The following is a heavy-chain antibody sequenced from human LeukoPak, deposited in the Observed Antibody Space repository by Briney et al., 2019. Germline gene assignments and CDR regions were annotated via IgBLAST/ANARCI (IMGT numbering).Heavy chain of an antibody. CDR3: AELGITMIGGV. Sequence: GGSLRLSCAASGFTFSSYSMNWVRQAPGKGLEWVSSISSSSSYIYYADSVKGRLTISRDNAKNSLYLQMNSLRAEDTAVYYCAELGITMIGGVWGKGTTVTISS. CDR2: ISSSSSYI. J-gene: IGHJ6*04. D-gene: IGHD3-10*02. CDR1: GFTFSSYS. V-gene: IGHV3-21*01.